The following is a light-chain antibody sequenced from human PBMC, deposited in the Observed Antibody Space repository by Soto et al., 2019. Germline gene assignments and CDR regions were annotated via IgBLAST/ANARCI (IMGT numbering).Light chain of an antibody. CDR2: EVT. Sequence: QSALTQPPSASWSPGQSVTISCTGTSSDVGGCNYVSWYQQYPGRAPKLMIYEVTKRPSGVPDRFSGSKSGNTASLTVSGLQAEDEADYYCSSYAASNNFYFVFGGGTKLTV. J-gene: IGLJ3*02. CDR1: SSDVGGCNY. CDR3: SSYAASNNFYFV. V-gene: IGLV2-8*01.